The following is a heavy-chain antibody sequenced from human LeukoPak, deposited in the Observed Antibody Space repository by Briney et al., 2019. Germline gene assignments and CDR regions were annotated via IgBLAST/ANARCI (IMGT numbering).Heavy chain of an antibody. CDR1: GFTFSAYY. CDR2: ITDDSGTT. D-gene: IGHD5-18*01. J-gene: IGHJ4*02. V-gene: IGHV3-11*04. Sequence: GSLRLSCAASGFTFSAYYMSWIRQAPGKNLEWLSYITDDSGTTRYADSVKGRSTISRDNAQNSLFLQMNSLRAEDTAMYFCARGYRTFDYWGQGTLVTVSS. CDR3: ARGYRTFDY.